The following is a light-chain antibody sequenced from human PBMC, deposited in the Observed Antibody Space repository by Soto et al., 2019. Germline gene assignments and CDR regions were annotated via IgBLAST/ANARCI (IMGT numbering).Light chain of an antibody. V-gene: IGKV4-1*01. Sequence: DILMTQSPGSLAVSLGERATMKLKSSHICLYSCNNKNYLNWYQQKPGQPPKLLIYWASVRESGVPDRFSGSGSGTDFTLTIRSVQAEDVAVYYCHQYYDTPLTFCQGTRLEIK. CDR1: HICLYSCNNKNY. CDR2: WAS. CDR3: HQYYDTPLT. J-gene: IGKJ5*01.